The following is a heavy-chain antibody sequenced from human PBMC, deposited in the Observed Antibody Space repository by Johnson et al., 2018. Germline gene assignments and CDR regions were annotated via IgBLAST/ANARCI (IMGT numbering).Heavy chain of an antibody. V-gene: IGHV1-46*01. D-gene: IGHD6-6*01. CDR1: GYTFTSYY. Sequence: QVQLVQSGAEVKKPGASVKVSCKASGYTFTSYYMHWVRQAPGQGLEWMGIINPSGGSTSYAQKFQGRVTMTSDTSTSTVYMELSSRRSDDTAVYYCGREGDYIAARPGSAFDIWGQGTMVTVSS. J-gene: IGHJ3*02. CDR3: GREGDYIAARPGSAFDI. CDR2: INPSGGST.